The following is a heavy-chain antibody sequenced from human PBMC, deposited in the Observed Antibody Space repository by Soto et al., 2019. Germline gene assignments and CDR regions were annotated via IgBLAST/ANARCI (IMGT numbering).Heavy chain of an antibody. J-gene: IGHJ4*02. CDR2: IIPIFGTA. Sequence: QVQLVQSGAEVKKPGSSVKVSCKASGGTFSSYAISWVRQAPGQGLEWMGGIIPIFGTANYAQKFQGRVTITGDQSKGNGYMGLRRLGAGGTAVFFWGGGLNGGGHGGGGDYWGQGTLVTVSS. V-gene: IGHV1-69*01. D-gene: IGHD7-27*01. CDR3: GGGLNGGGHGGGGDY. CDR1: GGTFSSYA.